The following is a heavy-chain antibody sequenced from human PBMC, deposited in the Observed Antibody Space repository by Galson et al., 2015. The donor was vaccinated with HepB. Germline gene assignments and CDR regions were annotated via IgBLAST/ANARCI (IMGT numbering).Heavy chain of an antibody. J-gene: IGHJ4*02. V-gene: IGHV3-30-3*01. CDR2: ISYDGSNK. D-gene: IGHD6-19*01. Sequence: SLRLSCAASGFTFSSYAMHWVRQAPGKGLEWVAVISYDGSNKYYADSVKGRFTISRDNSKNTLYLQMNSLRAEDTAVYYCAGYSSGWGRRALDYWGQGTLVTVSS. CDR1: GFTFSSYA. CDR3: AGYSSGWGRRALDY.